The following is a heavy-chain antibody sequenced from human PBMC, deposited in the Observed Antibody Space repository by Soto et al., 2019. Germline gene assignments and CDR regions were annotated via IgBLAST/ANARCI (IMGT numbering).Heavy chain of an antibody. D-gene: IGHD6-19*01. V-gene: IGHV3-30*18. J-gene: IGHJ4*02. CDR2: ISYDGSNK. CDR1: GFTFSSYG. CDR3: AKDWAGYSSGLLFDY. Sequence: GGSLRLSCAASGFTFSSYGMHWVRQAPGKGLEWVAVISYDGSNKYYADSVKGRFTISRDNSKNTLYLQMNSLRAEDTAVYYCAKDWAGYSSGLLFDYWGQGTLVTVSS.